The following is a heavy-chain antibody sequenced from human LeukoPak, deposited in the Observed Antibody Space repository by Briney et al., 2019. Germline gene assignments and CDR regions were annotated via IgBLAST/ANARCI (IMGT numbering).Heavy chain of an antibody. V-gene: IGHV4-31*03. D-gene: IGHD1-1*01. CDR3: ARGFRGTADY. CDR2: IYQSGST. CDR1: GGSFSSGGYY. Sequence: SETLSLTCTVSGGSFSSGGYYWIWIRQHPGKGLEWIRYIYQSGSTYYNPSLKIRVTISVDTSKNQFSLKLSSVTAADTAVYYCARGFRGTADYWGQGTLVTVSS. J-gene: IGHJ4*02.